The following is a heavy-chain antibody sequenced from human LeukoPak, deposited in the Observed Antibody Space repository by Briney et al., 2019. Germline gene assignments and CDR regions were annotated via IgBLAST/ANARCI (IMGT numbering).Heavy chain of an antibody. J-gene: IGHJ4*02. CDR2: INYRGST. CDR1: TYSISSGYY. Sequence: SETLSLTCTVSTYSISSGYYRAWIRQPPGKGLEYIGSINYRGSTYYNPSLKSRVTLSVDTSKNQFSLKLNSVTAADTAVYYCATYKYDYVWGNQHFDYWGQGTLVAVSS. V-gene: IGHV4-38-2*02. CDR3: ATYKYDYVWGNQHFDY. D-gene: IGHD3-16*01.